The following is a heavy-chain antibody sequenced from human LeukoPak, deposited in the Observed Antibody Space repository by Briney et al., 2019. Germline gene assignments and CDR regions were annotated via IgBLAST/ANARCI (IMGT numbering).Heavy chain of an antibody. J-gene: IGHJ4*02. CDR1: GFTFSSYE. Sequence: GGSLRLSCAASGFTFSSYEMNWVRPALGKGLEWVSYISSSGSTIYYADSVKGRFTISRDNAKNSLYLQMNSLRAEDTAVYYCARGGSYWEYWGQGTLVTVSS. V-gene: IGHV3-48*03. CDR3: ARGGSYWEY. CDR2: ISSSGSTI. D-gene: IGHD1-26*01.